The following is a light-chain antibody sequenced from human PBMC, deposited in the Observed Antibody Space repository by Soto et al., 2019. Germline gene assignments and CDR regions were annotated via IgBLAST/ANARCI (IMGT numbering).Light chain of an antibody. CDR2: GAS. J-gene: IGKJ2*01. V-gene: IGKV3-20*01. CDR3: QQYGSSPHT. Sequence: EIVLTQSPGTLSLSPGERATLSCRASQSVSSSYLAWYQHKPDQAPRLLIYGASSRATGRPDRFSGSGSGTDFTLTISRLEPEDFAVYYCQQYGSSPHTFGQGTKLEIK. CDR1: QSVSSSY.